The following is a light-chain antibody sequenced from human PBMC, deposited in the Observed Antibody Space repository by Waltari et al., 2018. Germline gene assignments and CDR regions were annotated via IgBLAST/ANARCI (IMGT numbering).Light chain of an antibody. Sequence: QSVLTQPPSVSASPGQKSTISCSRSSSNIGINSVSWYQQLPETAPKLFIYDKNKRPPGIPDRFSGSKSGTSATLAITGLQTGDEADYYCGTWDINLTFAVFGGGTQLTVL. CDR1: SSNIGINS. CDR3: GTWDINLTFAV. CDR2: DKN. J-gene: IGLJ7*01. V-gene: IGLV1-51*01.